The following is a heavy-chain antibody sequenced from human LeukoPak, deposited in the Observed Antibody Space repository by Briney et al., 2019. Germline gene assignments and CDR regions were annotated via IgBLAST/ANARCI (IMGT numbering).Heavy chain of an antibody. CDR1: KRTFSGYA. J-gene: IGHJ4*02. D-gene: IGHD3-22*01. CDR2: IIPIFGTA. CDR3: ARGYDSALASFDY. Sequence: KAFKRTFSGYAKSVERQARGLGLEWMGGIIPIFGTANYAQKFQGRVTITTDESTSTAYMELSSLRSEDTAVYYCARGYDSALASFDYWGQGTLVTVSS. V-gene: IGHV1-69*05.